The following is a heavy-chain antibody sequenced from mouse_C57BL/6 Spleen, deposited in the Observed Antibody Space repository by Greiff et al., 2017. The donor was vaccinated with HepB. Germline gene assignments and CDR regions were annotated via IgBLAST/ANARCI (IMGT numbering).Heavy chain of an antibody. CDR1: GYTFTDYE. Sequence: VQLQQSGAELVRPGASVTLSCKASGYTFTDYEMHWVKQTPVHGLEWIGAIDPETGGTAYNQKFKGKAILTTDKSSSTADMELRSLTSEDSAVYYCTRPVDRRWLRVFDYWGQGTTLTVSS. CDR2: IDPETGGT. D-gene: IGHD2-2*01. CDR3: TRPVDRRWLRVFDY. V-gene: IGHV1-15*01. J-gene: IGHJ2*01.